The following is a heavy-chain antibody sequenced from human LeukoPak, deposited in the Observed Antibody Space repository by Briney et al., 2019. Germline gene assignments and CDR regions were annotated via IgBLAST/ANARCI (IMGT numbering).Heavy chain of an antibody. CDR2: MNPNSGNT. CDR3: ARGIRREYYGSGSYHRDY. V-gene: IGHV1-8*01. J-gene: IGHJ4*02. CDR1: GYTFTSYD. Sequence: ASVKVSCKASGYTFTSYDINWVRQATGQGLEWMGWMNPNSGNTGYAQKFQGRVTMTRNTSISTAYMELSSLRSEDAAVYYCARGIRREYYGSGSYHRDYWGQGTLVTVSS. D-gene: IGHD3-10*01.